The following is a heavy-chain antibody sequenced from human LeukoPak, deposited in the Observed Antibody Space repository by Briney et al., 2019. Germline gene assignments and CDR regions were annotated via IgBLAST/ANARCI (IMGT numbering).Heavy chain of an antibody. V-gene: IGHV4-59*01. CDR3: ARVPTMRYYYGMDV. D-gene: IGHD5-24*01. CDR2: IYYSGST. Sequence: PSETLSLTCTVSGGSISSYYWSWIRQPPGKGLEWIGYIYYSGSTNYNPSLKSRVTISVDTSKNQFSLKLSSVTAADTAVYYCARVPTMRYYYGMDVWGQGTTVTASS. J-gene: IGHJ6*02. CDR1: GGSISSYY.